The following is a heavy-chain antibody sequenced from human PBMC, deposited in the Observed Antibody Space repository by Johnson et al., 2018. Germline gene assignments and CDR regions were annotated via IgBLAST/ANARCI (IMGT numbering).Heavy chain of an antibody. Sequence: QVQLVQSGAELKKPGSSVTVACKASGGTLTTFAFNWVRQAPGQGLEWMGGIIPMLGTPTYAQKFQARVTITADESTNTAYLEMGNLSTYDTALYYCARGTGYNSNWYADFDYWGQGTLVTVSS. D-gene: IGHD6-13*01. CDR2: IIPMLGTP. CDR1: GGTLTTFA. V-gene: IGHV1-69*11. CDR3: ARGTGYNSNWYADFDY. J-gene: IGHJ4*02.